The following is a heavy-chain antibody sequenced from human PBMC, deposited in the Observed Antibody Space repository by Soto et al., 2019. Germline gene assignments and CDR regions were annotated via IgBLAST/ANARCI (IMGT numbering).Heavy chain of an antibody. J-gene: IGHJ5*02. Sequence: PSETLSLTCAASGGSISSSNWWSGCRQPPGKGLEWIGEISHSGGANYNPSLKTRVTLSIDKSKNHFSLRVASVTPADTAVYYCARFNWVRGVSWFDPWGQGILVTVSS. CDR2: ISHSGGA. V-gene: IGHV4-4*02. CDR1: GGSISSSNW. D-gene: IGHD3-10*01. CDR3: ARFNWVRGVSWFDP.